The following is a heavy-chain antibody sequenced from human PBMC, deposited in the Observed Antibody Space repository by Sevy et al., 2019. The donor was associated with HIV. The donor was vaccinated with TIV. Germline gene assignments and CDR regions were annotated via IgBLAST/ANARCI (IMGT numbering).Heavy chain of an antibody. V-gene: IGHV3-23*01. CDR2: IGGSGATT. D-gene: IGHD1-26*01. CDR3: AKRLSVSGPYDY. J-gene: IGHJ4*02. Sequence: GGSLRLSCAASGFTFRSYSMSWARQAPGKGLEWVSVIGGSGATTYYADSVKGRFTISRDNSKNTLYLQMNSLRADDTAIYYCAKRLSVSGPYDYWGQGTLVTVSS. CDR1: GFTFRSYS.